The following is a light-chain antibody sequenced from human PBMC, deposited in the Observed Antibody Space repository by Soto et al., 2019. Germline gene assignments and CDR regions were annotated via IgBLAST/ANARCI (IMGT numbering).Light chain of an antibody. V-gene: IGKV1-5*03. CDR1: QNINGW. CDR2: KAS. Sequence: DIQMTQSPSTLSASVGDRVTITCRASQNINGWLAWYQQKPGKAPKVLIYKASSLESGVPSRFSGSGSGTEFTLTISSLQPDDFATYYCQHYNSYSEAFGQGTKVDIK. CDR3: QHYNSYSEA. J-gene: IGKJ1*01.